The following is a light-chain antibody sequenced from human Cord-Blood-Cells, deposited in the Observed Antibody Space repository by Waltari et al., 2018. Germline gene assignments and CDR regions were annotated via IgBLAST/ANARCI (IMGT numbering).Light chain of an antibody. CDR3: CSYAGSYTYV. CDR2: DVS. V-gene: IGLV2-11*01. J-gene: IGLJ1*01. Sequence: QSALTQPRSVSGSPGQSVTISCTGTSSDVGGYNYVSWYQQHPGKAPKLMIYDVSKRRSGVLDRFSGSKSGNTASLTISGLQAEDEADYYCCSYAGSYTYVFGTGTKVTVL. CDR1: SSDVGGYNY.